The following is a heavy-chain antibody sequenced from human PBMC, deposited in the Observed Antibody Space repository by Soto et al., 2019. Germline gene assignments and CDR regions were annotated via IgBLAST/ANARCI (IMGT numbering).Heavy chain of an antibody. CDR3: ARVSCSSTSCYKEYYFDL. V-gene: IGHV1-69*13. D-gene: IGHD2-2*02. J-gene: IGHJ4*02. Sequence: GASVKVSCKASGGTFSGYASSWVRKAPGQGLEWMGEIIPMFGTSNYAQKFQGRVTITADESTSTAYMELISLRSEDTAVYYCARVSCSSTSCYKEYYFDLCGQGTLVTVSS. CDR2: IIPMFGTS. CDR1: GGTFSGYA.